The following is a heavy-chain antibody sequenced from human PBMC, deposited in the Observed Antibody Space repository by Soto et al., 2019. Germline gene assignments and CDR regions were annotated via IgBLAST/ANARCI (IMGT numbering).Heavy chain of an antibody. V-gene: IGHV3-30*18. CDR2: ISDDGSNK. J-gene: IGHJ4*02. CDR3: AKEWVYDTSGWSFDY. CDR1: GFTFSSYG. D-gene: IGHD3-22*01. Sequence: QVQLVESGGGVVQPGRSLRLSCAASGFTFSSYGMHWVRQAPGKGLEWVAVISDDGSNKYYADSLKVRFTISRDNSKNTLYLQMNSLRAEDTAVYYCAKEWVYDTSGWSFDYGGQGTLVTVSS.